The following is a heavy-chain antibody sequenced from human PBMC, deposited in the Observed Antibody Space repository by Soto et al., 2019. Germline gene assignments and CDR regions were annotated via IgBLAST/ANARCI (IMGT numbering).Heavy chain of an antibody. J-gene: IGHJ3*02. V-gene: IGHV3-30*18. Sequence: QVQLVESGGGVVQPGRSLRLSCAASGFTFSSYGMHWVRQAPGKGLEWVAVISYDGSNKYYADSVKGRFTISRDNSKNTLYLQMNSLRAEDTAVYYCAKELGVYYDTNDAFDIWGQGTMVTVSS. CDR2: ISYDGSNK. D-gene: IGHD3-22*01. CDR1: GFTFSSYG. CDR3: AKELGVYYDTNDAFDI.